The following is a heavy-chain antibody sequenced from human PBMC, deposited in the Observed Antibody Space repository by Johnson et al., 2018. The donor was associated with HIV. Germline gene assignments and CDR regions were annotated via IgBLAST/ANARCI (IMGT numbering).Heavy chain of an antibody. V-gene: IGHV3-7*01. CDR1: GFTFSSYW. Sequence: VQLVESGGGLVQPGGSLRLSCAASGFTFSSYWMSWVCQAPGKGLEWVANIKQDGSEKYYVDSVTGRFTISRDNAKNSLYMQMNSLRAEDTAVYYCARDGGETVVGSGAFDIWGQGTMVTVSS. J-gene: IGHJ3*02. CDR3: ARDGGETVVGSGAFDI. D-gene: IGHD4-23*01. CDR2: IKQDGSEK.